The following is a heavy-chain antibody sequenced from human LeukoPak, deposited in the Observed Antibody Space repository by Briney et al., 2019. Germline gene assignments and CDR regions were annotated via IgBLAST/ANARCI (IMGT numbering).Heavy chain of an antibody. CDR3: ARARYETRIWPKSRYDYYHYMDV. J-gene: IGHJ6*03. CDR2: INPSGGST. Sequence: ASVRVPCKASDYTFTRYGISWVRQAPGQGLEWMGIINPSGGSTSYAQKFQDRVTITRDTSASTAYMELSSLRSEDMAVYYCARARYETRIWPKSRYDYYHYMDVWGKGTTVTVSS. V-gene: IGHV1-46*01. D-gene: IGHD3-3*01. CDR1: DYTFTRYG.